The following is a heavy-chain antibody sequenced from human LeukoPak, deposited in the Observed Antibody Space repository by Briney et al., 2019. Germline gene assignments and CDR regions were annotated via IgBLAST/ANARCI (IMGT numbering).Heavy chain of an antibody. D-gene: IGHD2-2*01. CDR3: ARYRPSPHCSSTSCYVGRDGMDV. V-gene: IGHV3-33*01. Sequence: GGSLRLSCAASGFTFSSYGMHWVRQAPGKGLEWVAVIWYDGSNKYYADSVKGRFTISRDNSKNTLYLQMNSLRAEDTAVYYCARYRPSPHCSSTSCYVGRDGMDVWGQGTTVTVSS. CDR2: IWYDGSNK. CDR1: GFTFSSYG. J-gene: IGHJ6*02.